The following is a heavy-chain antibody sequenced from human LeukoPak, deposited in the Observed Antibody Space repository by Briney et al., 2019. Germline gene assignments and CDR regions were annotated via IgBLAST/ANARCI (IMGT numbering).Heavy chain of an antibody. CDR1: GDSISNYY. CDR2: VYNRGST. CDR3: ARAEKAVTGTLDY. D-gene: IGHD6-19*01. J-gene: IGHJ4*02. Sequence: SETLSLTCTVSGDSISNYYWSWIRQSPGKELEWIGYVYNRGSTIYNPSLKSRVTISTDTSKNQFSLRLTSVTAADTAVYYCARAEKAVTGTLDYWGQGTLITVSS. V-gene: IGHV4-59*01.